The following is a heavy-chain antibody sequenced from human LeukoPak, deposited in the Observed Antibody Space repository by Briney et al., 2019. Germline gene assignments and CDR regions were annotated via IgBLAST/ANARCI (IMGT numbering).Heavy chain of an antibody. CDR2: MNPNSGNT. V-gene: IGHV1-8*01. J-gene: IGHJ4*02. CDR1: GYTFTSYD. Sequence: ASVKVSCKASGYTFTSYDINWVRQATGQGLEWMGWMNPNSGNTGYAQKFQGRVSMTGNTSISTAYMELSSLRSEDTAVYYCARGAPGGYCSGGSCPYYDYWGQGTLVTVSS. D-gene: IGHD2-15*01. CDR3: ARGAPGGYCSGGSCPYYDY.